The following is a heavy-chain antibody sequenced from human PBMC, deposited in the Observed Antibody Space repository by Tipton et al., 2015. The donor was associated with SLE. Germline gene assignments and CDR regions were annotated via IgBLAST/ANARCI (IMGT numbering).Heavy chain of an antibody. CDR1: GGSISSHY. CDR3: ARGGRLLWFGGKFFDY. J-gene: IGHJ4*02. D-gene: IGHD3-10*01. CDR2: IHYSGST. V-gene: IGHV4-59*11. Sequence: TLSLTCTISGGSISSHYWSWIRQPPGKGLEWIAYIHYSGSTNYSPSLKSRVTISVDTSKNQFSLKLNSVTAADTAVYYCARGGRLLWFGGKFFDYWGQGTLVTVSS.